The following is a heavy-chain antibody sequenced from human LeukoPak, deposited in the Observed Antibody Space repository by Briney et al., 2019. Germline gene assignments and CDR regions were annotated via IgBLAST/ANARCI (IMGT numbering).Heavy chain of an antibody. J-gene: IGHJ4*02. Sequence: GGSLRLSCATSGFNFDRYTIHWVRQAPGKGLEWVSLAGWAGGTTFYSDSVGGRFTISRDSGRKSVYLQMNSLTTDDTAFYFCAKELDTMFFDYWGQGALVTVSS. CDR2: AGWAGGTT. V-gene: IGHV3-43*01. CDR3: AKELDTMFFDY. D-gene: IGHD3-10*02. CDR1: GFNFDRYT.